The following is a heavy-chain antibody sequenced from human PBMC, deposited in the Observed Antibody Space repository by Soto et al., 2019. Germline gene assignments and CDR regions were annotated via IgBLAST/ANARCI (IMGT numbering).Heavy chain of an antibody. J-gene: IGHJ4*02. Sequence: PGESLKISCSGSGYSFANYWIGWVRQMPGKGLEWVGIIYPSDSDTRYSPSFQGQVTISADKSISTAYLQWNSLKASDTAIYFCARGDTSDYSTATPADYWGQGTLVTVSS. D-gene: IGHD1-26*01. CDR1: GYSFANYW. V-gene: IGHV5-51*01. CDR3: ARGDTSDYSTATPADY. CDR2: IYPSDSDT.